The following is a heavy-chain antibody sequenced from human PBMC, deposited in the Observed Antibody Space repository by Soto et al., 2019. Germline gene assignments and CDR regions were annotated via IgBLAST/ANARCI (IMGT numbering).Heavy chain of an antibody. CDR1: GFSFPGAW. V-gene: IGHV3-15*01. Sequence: EVQLVESGGGLVKPGTSLTLSCSTSGFSFPGAWLHWVRQGPGKGLEWVGRIKGTTEGDTTDYAAPVKDRSTISRVDSKLTIYLQMNGLQAEDTGVYFCLPVTGVGCDYCGGQGTLVTVSS. D-gene: IGHD2-21*01. J-gene: IGHJ4*02. CDR3: LPVTGVGCDYC. CDR2: IKGTTEGDTT.